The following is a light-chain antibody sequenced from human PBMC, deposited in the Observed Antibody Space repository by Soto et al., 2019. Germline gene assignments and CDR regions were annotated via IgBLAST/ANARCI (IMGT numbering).Light chain of an antibody. Sequence: DIQMTQSPSSLPASVGERVIITCRASQSISRYLNWYQQKPGKAPKLLIYAASSLQSGVPSRFSGSGSGTDFTLTISSLQPEDFATYYCQQSYSTLLFTFGPGTKVDIK. CDR3: QQSYSTLLFT. CDR1: QSISRY. CDR2: AAS. J-gene: IGKJ3*01. V-gene: IGKV1-39*01.